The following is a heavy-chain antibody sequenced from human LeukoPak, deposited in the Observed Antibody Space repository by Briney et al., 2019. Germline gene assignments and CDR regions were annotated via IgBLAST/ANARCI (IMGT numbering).Heavy chain of an antibody. J-gene: IGHJ4*02. CDR2: TSGSGGST. D-gene: IGHD1-1*01. CDR3: AKVRGVQLERRGYFDY. Sequence: GGSLRLSCAASGFTFSSYAMSWVRQAPGKGLEWVSATSGSGGSTYYADSVKGRFTISRDNSKNTLYLQMNSLRAEDTAVYYCAKVRGVQLERRGYFDYWGQGTLVTVSS. V-gene: IGHV3-23*01. CDR1: GFTFSSYA.